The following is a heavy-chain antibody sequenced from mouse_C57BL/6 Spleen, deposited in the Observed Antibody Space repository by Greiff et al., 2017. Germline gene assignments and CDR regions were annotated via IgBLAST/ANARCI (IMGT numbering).Heavy chain of an antibody. Sequence: EVMLVESGEGLVKPGGSLKLSCAASGFTFSSYAMSWVRQTPEKRLEWVAYISSGGDYIYYADTVKGRFTISRDNARNTLYLQMSSLKSEDTAMYYCTREGYYYGSSSWYFDVWGTGTTVTVSS. CDR1: GFTFSSYA. J-gene: IGHJ1*03. D-gene: IGHD1-1*01. CDR2: ISSGGDYI. V-gene: IGHV5-9-1*02. CDR3: TREGYYYGSSSWYFDV.